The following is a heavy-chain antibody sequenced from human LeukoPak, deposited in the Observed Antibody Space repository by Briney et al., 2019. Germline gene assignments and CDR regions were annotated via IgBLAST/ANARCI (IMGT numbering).Heavy chain of an antibody. Sequence: PGGSLRLSCAASGFTFRNYWMGWVRQAPGKGLEWVANTKPDGSAEYYADSVRGRFTTSRDNANNLLYLQMNRLRAEDTAVYYCARDGGLNTTFDYWGQGPLVTVSS. J-gene: IGHJ4*02. CDR1: GFTFRNYW. D-gene: IGHD2-15*01. CDR2: TKPDGSAE. CDR3: ARDGGLNTTFDY. V-gene: IGHV3-7*01.